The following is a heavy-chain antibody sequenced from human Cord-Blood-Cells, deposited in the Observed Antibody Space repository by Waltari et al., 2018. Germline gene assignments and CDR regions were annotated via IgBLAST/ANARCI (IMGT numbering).Heavy chain of an antibody. V-gene: IGHV4-30-4*01. CDR3: ARGGGDNWFDP. Sequence: QVQLQESGPGLVKPSQTLSLTCTVSGGSISSGDYYWSWIRQPPGKGLEWIGYIYYSGGPNINPSLKRRVTRSVDPSKNQFSLKLRSVTAADPAVYYWARGGGDNWFDPWGQGTLVTVSS. D-gene: IGHD3-16*01. CDR1: GGSISSGDYY. J-gene: IGHJ5*02. CDR2: IYYSGGP.